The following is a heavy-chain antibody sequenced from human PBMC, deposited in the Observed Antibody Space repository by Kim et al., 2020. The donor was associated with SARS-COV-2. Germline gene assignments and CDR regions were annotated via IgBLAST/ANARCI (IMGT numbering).Heavy chain of an antibody. CDR3: ARDHAYLSAFDI. J-gene: IGHJ3*02. D-gene: IGHD3-10*01. V-gene: IGHV1-2*02. Sequence: NYAQKFQGRVTMTRDTSISTAYMELSRLRSDDTAVYYCARDHAYLSAFDIWGQGTMVTVSS.